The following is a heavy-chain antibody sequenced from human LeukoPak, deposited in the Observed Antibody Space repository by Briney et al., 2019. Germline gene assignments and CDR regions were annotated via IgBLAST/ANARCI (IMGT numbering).Heavy chain of an antibody. CDR1: GFTFSTYS. CDR2: ISSSCSTI. J-gene: IGHJ6*02. V-gene: IGHV3-48*04. CDR3: ARGGPSGYYYGMDV. Sequence: GGSLRLSCAASGFTFSTYSMNWVRQAPGKGLEWVSYISSSCSTIYYADSVRGRFTISRDNAKNSLYLQMNSLRGEDTAVYYCARGGPSGYYYGMDVWGQGTTVTVSS. D-gene: IGHD7-27*01.